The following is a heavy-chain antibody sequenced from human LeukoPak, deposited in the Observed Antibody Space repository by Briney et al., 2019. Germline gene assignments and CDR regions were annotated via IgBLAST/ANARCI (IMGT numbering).Heavy chain of an antibody. CDR1: GGTFSSYA. J-gene: IGHJ4*02. V-gene: IGHV1-69*13. Sequence: ASVKVSCKASGGTFSSYAISWVRQAPGQGPEWMGGIIPIFGTANYAQKFQGRVTITADESTSTAYMELSSLRSEDTAVYYCARESPDYTAIGYWGQGTLVTVSS. D-gene: IGHD4/OR15-4a*01. CDR2: IIPIFGTA. CDR3: ARESPDYTAIGY.